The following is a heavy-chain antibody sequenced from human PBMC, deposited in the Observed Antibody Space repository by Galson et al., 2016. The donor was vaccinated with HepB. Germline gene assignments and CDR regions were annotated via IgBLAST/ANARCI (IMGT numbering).Heavy chain of an antibody. CDR1: GGSISTGVYY. Sequence: TLSLTCTVSGGSISTGVYYWSWVRQPPGRGLEWIGYIYHRGNTYYNPSLESRITISLDTSKNQVSLKVTSVTAADTAVYYCVRGPPEGCGGPTCDLGAFDIWGQGTVVTVSS. V-gene: IGHV4-30-4*01. CDR3: VRGPPEGCGGPTCDLGAFDI. D-gene: IGHD2-21*01. J-gene: IGHJ3*02. CDR2: IYHRGNT.